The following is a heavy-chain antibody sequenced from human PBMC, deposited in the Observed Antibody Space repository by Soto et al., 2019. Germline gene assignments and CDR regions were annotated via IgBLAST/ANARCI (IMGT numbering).Heavy chain of an antibody. J-gene: IGHJ6*02. Sequence: QVELVQYEAEVKKPGSSVRVSCKASGGTFSSYAISWVRQAPGQGLEWMGGIIPIFGTANYAQKFQGRVTITADESTSTAYMELSSLRSEDTAVYYCASSVAKYYYYGMDVWGQGTTVTVSS. D-gene: IGHD5-12*01. V-gene: IGHV1-69*12. CDR1: GGTFSSYA. CDR2: IIPIFGTA. CDR3: ASSVAKYYYYGMDV.